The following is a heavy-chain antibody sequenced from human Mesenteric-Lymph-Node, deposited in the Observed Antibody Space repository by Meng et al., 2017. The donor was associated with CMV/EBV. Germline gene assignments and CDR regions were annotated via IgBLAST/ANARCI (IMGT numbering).Heavy chain of an antibody. CDR1: GFTFGLHA. CDR2: ISYDGRVT. J-gene: IGHJ4*02. CDR3: ATDIILVPGAIGSFDY. V-gene: IGHV3-30*04. Sequence: GGSLRLSCAASGFTFGLHAMHWVRQAPGKGLEWVAVISYDGRVTYYADSMKGRFTISRDNSKITLYLQMSSLTAEDTAVYYCATDIILVPGAIGSFDYWGRGALVTVSS. D-gene: IGHD2-2*01.